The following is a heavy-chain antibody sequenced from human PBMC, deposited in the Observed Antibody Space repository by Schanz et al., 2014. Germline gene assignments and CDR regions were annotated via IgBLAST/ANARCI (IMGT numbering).Heavy chain of an antibody. CDR1: GFTLSSYW. Sequence: VKLVESGGGAVRPGGSLRLSCAASGFTLSSYWMHWVRQAPGKGLEWVAAMSYDGSIKYYGDSVKGRFTISRDNSKNTLYLQMNSLRAEDTAVYYCARPRFDYGEVDYWGQGTLVTVSS. CDR2: MSYDGSIK. V-gene: IGHV3-33*01. J-gene: IGHJ4*02. CDR3: ARPRFDYGEVDY. D-gene: IGHD4-17*01.